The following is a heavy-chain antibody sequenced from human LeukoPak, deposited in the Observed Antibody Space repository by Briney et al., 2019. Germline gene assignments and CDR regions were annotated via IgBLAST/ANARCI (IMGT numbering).Heavy chain of an antibody. CDR1: GFTLTNAW. V-gene: IGHV3-15*01. CDR2: IKSKIDGGTT. D-gene: IGHD3-22*01. CDR3: TTVYYYDHGPSYYGDY. J-gene: IGHJ4*02. Sequence: GGSLRLSCAASGFTLTNAWMTWVRQAPGKGLEWVGRIKSKIDGGTTDYAAPVNGRFTISGDDSKNTLYLQMNSLKTEDTAVYYCTTVYYYDHGPSYYGDYWGQGTLVTVSS.